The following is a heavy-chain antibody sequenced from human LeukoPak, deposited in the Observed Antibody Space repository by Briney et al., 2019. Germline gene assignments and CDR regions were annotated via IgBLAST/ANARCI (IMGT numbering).Heavy chain of an antibody. CDR2: ISGSGGST. V-gene: IGHV3-23*01. Sequence: PGGSLRLSCAASGFTFSSYAMSWVRQAPGKGLEWVSGISGSGGSTYYADSVKGRFTISRDNSKSTLYLQMNSLRAEDTAVYYCAKDQGSSGWYWFDPWGQGTLVTVSS. CDR1: GFTFSSYA. D-gene: IGHD6-19*01. J-gene: IGHJ5*02. CDR3: AKDQGSSGWYWFDP.